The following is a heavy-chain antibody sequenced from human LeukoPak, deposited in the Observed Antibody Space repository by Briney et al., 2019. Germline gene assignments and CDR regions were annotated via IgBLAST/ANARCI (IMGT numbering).Heavy chain of an antibody. V-gene: IGHV3-30*02. Sequence: PGGSLRLSCAASGFTFSSYGMHWVRQAPGKGLEWVAFIRYDGSNKYHADSVKGRFTISRDNSKNTLYLQMNSLRAEDTAVYYCAKDYGDYGGAAYYYYYMDVWGKGATVTISS. CDR1: GFTFSSYG. CDR3: AKDYGDYGGAAYYYYYMDV. D-gene: IGHD4-17*01. J-gene: IGHJ6*03. CDR2: IRYDGSNK.